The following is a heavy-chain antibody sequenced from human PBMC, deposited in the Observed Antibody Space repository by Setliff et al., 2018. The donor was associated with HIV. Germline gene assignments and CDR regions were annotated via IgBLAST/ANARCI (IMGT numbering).Heavy chain of an antibody. CDR1: GGSISSYY. CDR2: IYISGST. Sequence: SETLSLTSTVSGGSISSYYWSWIRQPAGKGLEWIGHIYISGSTNYNPSFNSRVTMSVDTSKNQFSLRLTSVTAADTAMYHCARDRSSGWSKDWFDTWGQGILVTVSS. V-gene: IGHV4-4*07. D-gene: IGHD6-19*01. CDR3: ARDRSSGWSKDWFDT. J-gene: IGHJ5*02.